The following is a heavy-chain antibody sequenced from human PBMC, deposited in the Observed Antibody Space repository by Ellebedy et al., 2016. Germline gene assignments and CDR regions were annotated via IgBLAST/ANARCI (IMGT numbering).Heavy chain of an antibody. CDR1: GFTFSSYW. CDR3: ARGENRDGMDV. V-gene: IGHV3-33*08. Sequence: GGSLRLSCAASGFTFSSYWMHRVRQAPGKGLEWVAVIWFDGSNKYYADSVKGRFTMSRDSAKKFLYLQMNSLRAEDTAFYYCARGENRDGMDVWGQGTSVIVSS. CDR2: IWFDGSNK. J-gene: IGHJ6*02. D-gene: IGHD2/OR15-2a*01.